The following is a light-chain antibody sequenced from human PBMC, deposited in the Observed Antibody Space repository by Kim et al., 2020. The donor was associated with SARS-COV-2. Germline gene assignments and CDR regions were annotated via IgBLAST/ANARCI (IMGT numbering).Light chain of an antibody. CDR1: QTVKHNY. CDR2: DAS. V-gene: IGKV3-20*01. CDR3: QQYGRSAA. Sequence: LSPGERATLSFRTSQTVKHNYLAWYQHQPGQAPGLLIYDASTRAPGSPDRFSGSGSGTDFTLTISRLEPEDVAVYYCQQYGRSAAFGQGTKVDIK. J-gene: IGKJ1*01.